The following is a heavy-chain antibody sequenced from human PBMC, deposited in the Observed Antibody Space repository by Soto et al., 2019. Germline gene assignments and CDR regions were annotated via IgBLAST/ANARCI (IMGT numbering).Heavy chain of an antibody. CDR3: AKGSDTAMVKPYFDF. D-gene: IGHD5-18*01. CDR2: INWNGAST. CDR1: GFTFSNYA. V-gene: IGHV3-9*01. Sequence: GGSLRLSCAASGFTFSNYAMHWVRQAPGKGLEWVSGINWNGASTDYVDSVKGRFTISRDNAKNSLYLQMNSLRPEDTAFYYCAKGSDTAMVKPYFDFWGQGTMVTVSS. J-gene: IGHJ3*01.